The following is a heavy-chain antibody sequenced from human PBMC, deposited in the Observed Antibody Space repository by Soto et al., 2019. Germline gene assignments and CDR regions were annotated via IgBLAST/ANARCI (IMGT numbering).Heavy chain of an antibody. D-gene: IGHD2-8*01. J-gene: IGHJ6*02. Sequence: GASVKVSCKASGGTFSRNAISWVRQAPGQGLEWMGGIIPFFHAPNYAQKFQGRVTITADESTSTAYMELSSLRSEDTAVYYCARAYCTNGVCYTGLYYYYYGMDVWGQGTTGTAP. CDR1: GGTFSRNA. V-gene: IGHV1-69*13. CDR2: IIPFFHAP. CDR3: ARAYCTNGVCYTGLYYYYYGMDV.